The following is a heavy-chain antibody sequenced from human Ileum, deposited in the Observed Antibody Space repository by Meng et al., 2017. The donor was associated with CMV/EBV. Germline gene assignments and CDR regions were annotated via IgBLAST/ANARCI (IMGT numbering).Heavy chain of an antibody. CDR1: GYSFTSYW. CDR3: ARQGSMVRGVIPFVGY. CDR2: IYPGDSDT. Sequence: GESLKISCKGSGYSFTSYWIGWVRQMPGKGLEWMGIIYPGDSDTRYSPSFQGQVTISADKSISTAYLQWSSLKASDTAMYYCARQGSMVRGVIPFVGYWGQGTLVTVSS. V-gene: IGHV5-51*01. J-gene: IGHJ4*02. D-gene: IGHD3-10*01.